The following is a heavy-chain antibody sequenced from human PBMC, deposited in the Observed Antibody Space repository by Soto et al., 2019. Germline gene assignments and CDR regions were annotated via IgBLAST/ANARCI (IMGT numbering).Heavy chain of an antibody. J-gene: IGHJ4*02. CDR3: AKETYSVPLDY. D-gene: IGHD2-15*01. CDR2: ISYDGSNK. V-gene: IGHV3-30*18. CDR1: GFTFSSYG. Sequence: QVQLVESGGGVVQPGRSLRLCCAASGFTFSSYGMHWVRQAPGKGLEWVAVISYDGSNKYYADSVKGRFTISRDNSKNTLYLQMNSLRAEDTAVYYWAKETYSVPLDYWGQGTLVTVSS.